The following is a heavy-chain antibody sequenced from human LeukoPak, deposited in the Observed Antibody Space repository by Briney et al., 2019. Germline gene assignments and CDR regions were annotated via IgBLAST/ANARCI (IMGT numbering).Heavy chain of an antibody. J-gene: IGHJ3*02. D-gene: IGHD2-2*01. V-gene: IGHV4-59*01. CDR1: GGSISSYF. CDR2: IYYSGST. CDR3: ARDRFSVCSSTSSYPDAFDI. Sequence: SETLSLTCTVSGGSISSYFWSWIRQPPGKGLEWIGYIYYSGSTNYNPSLKSRVTISVDTSKNQFSLKLSSVTAADTAVYYCARDRFSVCSSTSSYPDAFDIWGQGAMVTVSS.